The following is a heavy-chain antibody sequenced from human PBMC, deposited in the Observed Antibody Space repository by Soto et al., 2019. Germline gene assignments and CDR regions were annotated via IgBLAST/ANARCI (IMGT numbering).Heavy chain of an antibody. CDR3: ARDSYRGDVVLTPAPYGNDY. J-gene: IGHJ4*02. V-gene: IGHV3-30*03. CDR1: EFTFKSYG. Sequence: GGSLRLSCAASEFTFKSYGMHWVRQAPGKGLAWVAVISFDGNRKHYADSVRGRFTISRDNSKNTLYLQMNSLRTEDTAIYYCARDSYRGDVVLTPAPYGNDYWGRGTLVTVSS. D-gene: IGHD2-2*01. CDR2: ISFDGNRK.